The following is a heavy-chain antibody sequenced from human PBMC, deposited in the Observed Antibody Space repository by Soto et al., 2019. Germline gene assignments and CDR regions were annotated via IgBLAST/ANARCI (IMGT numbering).Heavy chain of an antibody. Sequence: QVQLQQWGAGLLKPSETLSLTCAVYGGSFSGYYWSWIRQPPGKGLEWIGEINHSGSTNYNPSLKSRVTISVDTSKTQFSLKLSSVTAADTAVYYCARGVDGQTTVTFKYFDYWGQGTLVTVSS. J-gene: IGHJ4*02. CDR1: GGSFSGYY. D-gene: IGHD4-17*01. CDR3: ARGVDGQTTVTFKYFDY. V-gene: IGHV4-34*01. CDR2: INHSGST.